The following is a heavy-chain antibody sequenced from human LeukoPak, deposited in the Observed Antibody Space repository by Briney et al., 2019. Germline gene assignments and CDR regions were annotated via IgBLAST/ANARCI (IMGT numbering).Heavy chain of an antibody. J-gene: IGHJ6*03. CDR1: GFTFSDYY. Sequence: GSLRLSCAASGFTFSDYYMSWIRQPPGKGLEWIGEINHVGSTKYDPSLKSRVTISVDTSRKRFSLGLSSVAAADTAIYYCARPVYGYSGYDSYYYYMDVWGKGTTVAVSS. D-gene: IGHD5-12*01. V-gene: IGHV4-34*01. CDR2: INHVGST. CDR3: ARPVYGYSGYDSYYYYMDV.